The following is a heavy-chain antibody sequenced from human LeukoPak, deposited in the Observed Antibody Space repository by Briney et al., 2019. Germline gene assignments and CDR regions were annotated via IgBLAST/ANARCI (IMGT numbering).Heavy chain of an antibody. J-gene: IGHJ3*02. V-gene: IGHV3-21*01. D-gene: IGHD5-12*01. Sequence: PGGSLRLSCAASGFTFSSYTMNWVRQAPGKGLEWVSFISTSSSYIYYADSVKGRFTISRDNAKNSLFLQMNSLRAEDTAVYYCARVLAYDPPHDAFDIWGQGTMVTVSS. CDR3: ARVLAYDPPHDAFDI. CDR2: ISTSSSYI. CDR1: GFTFSSYT.